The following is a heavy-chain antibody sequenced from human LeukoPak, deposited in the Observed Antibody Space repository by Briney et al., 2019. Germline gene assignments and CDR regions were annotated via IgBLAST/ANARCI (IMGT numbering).Heavy chain of an antibody. D-gene: IGHD1-14*01. CDR3: AKELTVYNRGYYFDY. J-gene: IGHJ4*02. CDR1: GFTFSSYG. CDR2: IWYEGSKK. V-gene: IGHV3-33*06. Sequence: PGGSLRLSCAASGFTFSSYGMHWVRQAPGKGLEWVAVIWYEGSKKYYAASVKGRFTISRDNSKNTLYLQMNSLRAEDTAVYYCAKELTVYNRGYYFDYWGQGTLVTVSS.